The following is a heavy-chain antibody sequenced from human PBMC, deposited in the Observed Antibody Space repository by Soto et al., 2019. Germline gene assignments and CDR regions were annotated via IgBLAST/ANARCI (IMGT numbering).Heavy chain of an antibody. CDR1: GGSFSAYS. Sequence: PSETLSLTCAVYGGSFSAYSWTWLRQSPGKGLEWIGEITHGGSTDYNPALKSRLVMSVDTSKNQFSLRVTSVTAADAAVYFCARARFDSWSHIYYGLDVWGQGTTVTVSS. J-gene: IGHJ6*02. D-gene: IGHD3-3*01. CDR2: ITHGGST. V-gene: IGHV4-34*01. CDR3: ARARFDSWSHIYYGLDV.